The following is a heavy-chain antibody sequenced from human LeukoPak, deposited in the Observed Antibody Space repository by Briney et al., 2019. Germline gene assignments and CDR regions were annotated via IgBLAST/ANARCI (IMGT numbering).Heavy chain of an antibody. CDR2: ISNTATTI. CDR1: GFSFSSYE. J-gene: IGHJ4*02. Sequence: GGSLRLSCAASGFSFSSYEMNWVRQAPGKGLEWISYISNTATTIDYADSVKGRFTISRDNAKNSLYLQMKSLRAEDTAVYYCARDTQWSYFDYWGQGALVTVSS. D-gene: IGHD2-15*01. V-gene: IGHV3-48*03. CDR3: ARDTQWSYFDY.